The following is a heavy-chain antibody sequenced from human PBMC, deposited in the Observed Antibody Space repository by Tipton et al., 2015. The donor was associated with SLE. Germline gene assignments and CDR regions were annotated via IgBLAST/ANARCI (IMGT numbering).Heavy chain of an antibody. CDR3: ARHPRHITASGTYPKAGSQH. J-gene: IGHJ1*01. CDR1: GYPISSGYY. V-gene: IGHV4-38-2*01. Sequence: TLSLTCAVSGYPISSGYYWGWIRQPPGKGLEWFGSIYHSGNTYYNPSLKSRVTISVDTSKNQFSLNLNSVTAADTAVYYCARHPRHITASGTYPKAGSQHWGQGTLVIVSS. D-gene: IGHD3-10*01. CDR2: IYHSGNT.